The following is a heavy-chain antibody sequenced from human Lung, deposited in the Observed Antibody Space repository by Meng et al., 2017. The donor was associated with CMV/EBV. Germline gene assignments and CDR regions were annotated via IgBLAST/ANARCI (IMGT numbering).Heavy chain of an antibody. CDR3: ARAGTSSGAFDI. Sequence: ESLKISCAASEFNVTSTYMNWVRQAPGKGLEWVSVIYSGGHRYYAGSVKGRFTISRDNSKNTLHLQMNSLRAEDTAMYYCARAGTSSGAFDIWGQGPMVTVSS. CDR1: EFNVTSTY. V-gene: IGHV3-53*01. CDR2: IYSGGHR. J-gene: IGHJ3*02. D-gene: IGHD6-6*01.